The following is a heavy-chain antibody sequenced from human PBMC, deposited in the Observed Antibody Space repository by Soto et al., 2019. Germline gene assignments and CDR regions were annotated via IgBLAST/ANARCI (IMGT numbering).Heavy chain of an antibody. CDR2: ISGSGGST. V-gene: IGHV3-23*01. D-gene: IGHD6-19*01. CDR3: AKSWDSSGWYRLFVGWFDP. Sequence: PGGSLRLSCAASGFTFSSYAMSWVRQAPGKGLEWVSAISGSGGSTYYADSVKGRFTISRDNSKNTLYLQMNSLRAEDTAVYYCAKSWDSSGWYRLFVGWFDPWGQGTLVTVSS. J-gene: IGHJ5*02. CDR1: GFTFSSYA.